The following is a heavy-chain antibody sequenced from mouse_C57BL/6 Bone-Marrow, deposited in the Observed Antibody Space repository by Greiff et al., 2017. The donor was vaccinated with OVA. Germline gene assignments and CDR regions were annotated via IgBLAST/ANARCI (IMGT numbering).Heavy chain of an antibody. CDR1: GYAFSSSW. Sequence: VQLPQSGPELVKPGASVKISCKASGYAFSSSWMNWVKQRPGKGLEWIGRIYPGDGDTNYNGKFKGKATLTADKSSSTAYMQLSSLTSEDSAVYFCARKEDYYGSRWYFDVWGTGTTVTVSS. CDR3: ARKEDYYGSRWYFDV. CDR2: IYPGDGDT. V-gene: IGHV1-82*01. J-gene: IGHJ1*03. D-gene: IGHD1-1*01.